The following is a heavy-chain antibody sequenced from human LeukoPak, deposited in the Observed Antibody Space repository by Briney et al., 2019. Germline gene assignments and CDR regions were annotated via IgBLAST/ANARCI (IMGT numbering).Heavy chain of an antibody. CDR2: INPSGGTT. CDR1: GYTFTSYH. CDR3: ARASSWRLYYFDY. D-gene: IGHD6-13*01. V-gene: IGHV1-46*01. J-gene: IGHJ4*02. Sequence: ASVKVSCKASGYTFTSYHMHWVRQAPGQGLEWMGIINPSGGTTNYAQKFRGRVTMTTDTSTSTAYMELRSLRSDDTAVYYCARASSWRLYYFDYWGQGTLVTVSS.